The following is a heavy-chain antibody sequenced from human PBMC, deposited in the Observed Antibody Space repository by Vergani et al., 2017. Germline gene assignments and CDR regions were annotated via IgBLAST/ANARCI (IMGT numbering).Heavy chain of an antibody. J-gene: IGHJ4*02. CDR1: GYIFKNYY. CDR3: ARERGGTTVTTSYFDY. D-gene: IGHD4-17*01. Sequence: VQLVQSGAEVRKPGASVTVSCTASGYIFKNYYIHWLRQAPGQAFEWMGRIIPILGIANYAQKFQGRVTITADKSTSTAYMELSSLRSEDTAVYYCARERGGTTVTTSYFDYWGQGTLVTVSS. CDR2: IIPILGIA. V-gene: IGHV1-69*04.